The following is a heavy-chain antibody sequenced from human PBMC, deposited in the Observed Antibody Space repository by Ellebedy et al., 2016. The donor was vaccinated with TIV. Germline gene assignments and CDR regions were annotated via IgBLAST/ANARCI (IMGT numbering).Heavy chain of an antibody. V-gene: IGHV3-7*03. CDR3: ARQER. CDR1: GFTFSSSW. J-gene: IGHJ4*02. Sequence: GGSLRLXXAASGFTFSSSWMSWVRQALGKGLESVADIQSDGSGKYYVDSVKGRFTISRDNANNSLYLQMNSLRVDDTAVYYCARQERWGQGTLVTVSS. CDR2: IQSDGSGK. D-gene: IGHD1-1*01.